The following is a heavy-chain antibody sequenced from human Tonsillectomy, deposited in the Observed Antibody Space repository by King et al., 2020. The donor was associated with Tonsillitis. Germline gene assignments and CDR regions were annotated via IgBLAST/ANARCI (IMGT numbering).Heavy chain of an antibody. V-gene: IGHV3-9*01. CDR3: ARGPLNGHYVGYFDY. J-gene: IGHJ4*02. D-gene: IGHD3-10*02. CDR1: GFTFDDYA. CDR2: ITWGSGLI. Sequence: VQLVESGGGLVQPGRSLRLSCGASGFTFDDYAMHWVRQAPGNGLEWVSGITWGSGLIGYADSVKGRFIIYRDKAKNSLYLQMNSMRDEDTALYYCARGPLNGHYVGYFDYWGQGALVTVSS.